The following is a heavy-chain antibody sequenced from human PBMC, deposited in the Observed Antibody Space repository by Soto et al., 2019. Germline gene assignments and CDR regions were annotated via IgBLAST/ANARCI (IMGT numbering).Heavy chain of an antibody. CDR1: RFTLNSYA. CDR3: ATGSYGSENYYTRAKGNWFDP. D-gene: IGHD3-10*01. CDR2: ISANGAST. J-gene: IGHJ5*02. Sequence: LRLSCTSSRFTLNSYAMSWVRQAPGKGLEWVSAISANGASTYYADSVRGRFTISRDDSKNTLFLQMSSLSAEDTAVYYCATGSYGSENYYTRAKGNWFDPWGQGTLVTVSS. V-gene: IGHV3-23*01.